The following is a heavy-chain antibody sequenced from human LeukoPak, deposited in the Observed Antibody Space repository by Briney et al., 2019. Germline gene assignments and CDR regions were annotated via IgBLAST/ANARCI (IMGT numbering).Heavy chain of an antibody. V-gene: IGHV4-31*03. Sequence: SQTLSLTCTVSGGSISSGGYYWSWIRQHPGKGLEWIGYIYYSGSTYYNPSLKSRVTISVDTSKNQFSLKLSSVTAADTAVYYCATQGTDYGGLLDYWGQGTLVTVSS. D-gene: IGHD4-23*01. J-gene: IGHJ4*02. CDR3: ATQGTDYGGLLDY. CDR2: IYYSGST. CDR1: GGSISSGGYY.